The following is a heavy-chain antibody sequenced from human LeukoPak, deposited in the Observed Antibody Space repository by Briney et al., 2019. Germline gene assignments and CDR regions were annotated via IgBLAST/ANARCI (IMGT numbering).Heavy chain of an antibody. V-gene: IGHV4-34*01. CDR2: INHSGST. CDR3: ARHSDYYDSSGYYPPDFDY. Sequence: PSETLSLTCAVYGGSFSGYYWSWIRQPPGKGLEWIGEINHSGSTNYNPSLKSRVTISVDTSKNQFSLKLSSVTAADTAVYYCARHSDYYDSSGYYPPDFDYWGQGTLVTVSS. CDR1: GGSFSGYY. D-gene: IGHD3-22*01. J-gene: IGHJ4*02.